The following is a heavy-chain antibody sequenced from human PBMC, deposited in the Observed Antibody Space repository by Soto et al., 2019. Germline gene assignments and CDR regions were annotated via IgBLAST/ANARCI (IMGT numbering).Heavy chain of an antibody. V-gene: IGHV6-1*01. CDR3: ARDFPGELPPWDYYGMDV. Sequence: SQTLSLTRAISGDSVSSNSAAWNWIRQSPSRGLEWLGRTYYRSKWYNDSAVSVKSRITINPDTSKNQFSLQLNSVPPEDTAVYYCARDFPGELPPWDYYGMDVWGQGTKVTVSS. D-gene: IGHD3-10*01. CDR2: TYYRSKWYN. J-gene: IGHJ6*02. CDR1: GDSVSSNSAA.